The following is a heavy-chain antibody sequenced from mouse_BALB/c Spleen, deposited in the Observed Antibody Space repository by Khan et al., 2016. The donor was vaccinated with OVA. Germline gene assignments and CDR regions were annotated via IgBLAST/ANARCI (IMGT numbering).Heavy chain of an antibody. CDR1: GYTFTSYG. CDR2: INTYTGEP. Sequence: QVRLQQSGPELKKPGETVKISCKASGYTFTSYGMNWVKQSPGKALKWMGWINTYTGEPTYADDFKGRFAFSLETSASTAYLQINNLKNEDMATYFCARPPYFSYTLDHWGQGTSVTVSS. CDR3: ARPPYFSYTLDH. D-gene: IGHD2-10*01. V-gene: IGHV9-1*02. J-gene: IGHJ4*01.